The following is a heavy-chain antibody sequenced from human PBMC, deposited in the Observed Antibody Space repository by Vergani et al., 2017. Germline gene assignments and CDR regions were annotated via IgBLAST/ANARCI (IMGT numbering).Heavy chain of an antibody. V-gene: IGHV7-4-1*01. Sequence: QEQLVQSGSELKKPGASVKVSCKVSGYSFNNYAIHWVRQAPGQGLEWMGWINPTTGNPTYARAFTGRFVFSLDTSISPAYLQIGSLKAEDTAVYFCARAKRGRLAVGATDSWGQGTLLTVSS. D-gene: IGHD6-19*01. J-gene: IGHJ4*02. CDR2: INPTTGNP. CDR3: ARAKRGRLAVGATDS. CDR1: GYSFNNYA.